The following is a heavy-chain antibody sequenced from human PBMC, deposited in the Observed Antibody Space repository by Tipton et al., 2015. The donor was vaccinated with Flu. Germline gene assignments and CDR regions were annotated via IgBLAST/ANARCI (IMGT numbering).Heavy chain of an antibody. CDR1: GGSVNNGGYY. CDR2: FYYSGST. D-gene: IGHD2-2*01. J-gene: IGHJ3*02. CDR3: ARDTMTRGFDI. V-gene: IGHV4-61*08. Sequence: TLSLTCNVSGGSVNNGGYYWSWIRQPPGKGLEWIGFFYYSGSTDYNPSLKSRVTISLDTSKNKFSLSLASVTAADTAVYYCARDTMTRGFDIWGQGTMVTVSS.